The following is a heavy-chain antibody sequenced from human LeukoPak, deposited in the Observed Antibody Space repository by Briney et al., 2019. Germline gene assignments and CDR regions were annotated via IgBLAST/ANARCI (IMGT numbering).Heavy chain of an antibody. CDR3: ARGLAGYSGGDDAFDI. J-gene: IGHJ3*02. CDR1: GGSISSYY. Sequence: SETLSLTCTVSGGSISSYYWSWFRQVPGKGLEGIGYIYYSGGTNYNPSLKSRVTISVDTSKNQFSLKVNSVSAADTAVYYCARGLAGYSGGDDAFDIWGQGTMVTVSS. D-gene: IGHD6-19*01. CDR2: IYYSGGT. V-gene: IGHV4-59*01.